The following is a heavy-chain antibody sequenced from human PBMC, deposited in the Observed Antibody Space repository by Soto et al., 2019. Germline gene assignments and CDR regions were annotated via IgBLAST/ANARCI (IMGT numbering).Heavy chain of an antibody. CDR2: IDYSGST. D-gene: IGHD3-10*01. J-gene: IGHJ4*02. CDR3: ATPLYGSGSYYLVY. CDR1: GGSISSSSYY. Sequence: QLQLQESGPGLVKPSETLSLTCTVSGGSISSSSYYWGWIRQPPGKVLEWIGSIDYSGSTYYNPSLKSRVTISVDTSTNQFSLKLSSVAAADTAVYYCATPLYGSGSYYLVYWGQGTLVTVSS. V-gene: IGHV4-39*01.